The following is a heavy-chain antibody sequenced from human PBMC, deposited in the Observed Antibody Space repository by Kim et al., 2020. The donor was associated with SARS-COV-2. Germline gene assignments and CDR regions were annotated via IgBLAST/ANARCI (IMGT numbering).Heavy chain of an antibody. Sequence: YSPSFQGQVTISADKSISTAYLQWSRLKASDTAMYYCARVQGNSEYYFDYWGQGTLVTVSS. CDR3: ARVQGNSEYYFDY. D-gene: IGHD4-4*01. V-gene: IGHV5-51*01. J-gene: IGHJ4*02.